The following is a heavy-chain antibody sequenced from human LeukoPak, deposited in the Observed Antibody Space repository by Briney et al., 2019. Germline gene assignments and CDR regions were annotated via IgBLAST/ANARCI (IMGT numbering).Heavy chain of an antibody. Sequence: GSLRLSCAASGFTFNSYSMNWVRQAPGKGLEWVSFISSSSSTIYYADSVKGRFTISRDNGKKSLYLQMNSLRAEDTAVYYCARVVGSYYGYFDYWGQGTLVTVSS. D-gene: IGHD1-26*01. CDR1: GFTFNSYS. CDR3: ARVVGSYYGYFDY. J-gene: IGHJ4*02. V-gene: IGHV3-48*01. CDR2: ISSSSSTI.